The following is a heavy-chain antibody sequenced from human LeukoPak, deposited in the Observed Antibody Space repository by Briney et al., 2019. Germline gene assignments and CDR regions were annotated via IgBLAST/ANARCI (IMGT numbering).Heavy chain of an antibody. Sequence: GGSLRLSCAASGFTVSDNSMIWVRQAPGKGLEWVSTLHRDGSVRYADSVNGRFTISRDDSKNTLSLQMSSLRDEDTAVYYCVRVHGGGYWGQGTLVTVSS. D-gene: IGHD3-16*01. J-gene: IGHJ4*02. CDR3: VRVHGGGY. CDR2: LHRDGSV. V-gene: IGHV3-53*01. CDR1: GFTVSDNS.